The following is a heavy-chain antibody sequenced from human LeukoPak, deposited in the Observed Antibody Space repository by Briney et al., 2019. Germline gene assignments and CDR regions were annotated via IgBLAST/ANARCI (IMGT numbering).Heavy chain of an antibody. D-gene: IGHD3-10*01. V-gene: IGHV1-46*01. CDR1: GYTFTSYY. CDR3: ARAAAELMVLGWFDP. CDR2: INPSGGSA. J-gene: IGHJ5*02. Sequence: ASVKVSCKASGYTFTSYYMHWVRQAPGQGLEWMGIINPSGGSASYAQKFQGRVTMTRDMSTSTVYMELSSLRSEDTAVYYCARAAAELMVLGWFDPWGQGTLVTVSS.